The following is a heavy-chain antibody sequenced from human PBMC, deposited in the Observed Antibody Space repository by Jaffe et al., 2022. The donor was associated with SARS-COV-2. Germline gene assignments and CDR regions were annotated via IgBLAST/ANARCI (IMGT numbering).Heavy chain of an antibody. J-gene: IGHJ4*02. CDR2: IYWDDDK. D-gene: IGHD3-10*01. Sequence: QITLKESGPTLVKPTQTLTLTCTFSGFSLSTSGVGVGWIRQPPGKALEWLALIYWDDDKRYSPSLKSRLTITKDTSKNQVVLTMTNMDPVDTATYYCAHVTYYGSGSYYFDYWGQGTLVTVSS. CDR1: GFSLSTSGVG. V-gene: IGHV2-5*02. CDR3: AHVTYYGSGSYYFDY.